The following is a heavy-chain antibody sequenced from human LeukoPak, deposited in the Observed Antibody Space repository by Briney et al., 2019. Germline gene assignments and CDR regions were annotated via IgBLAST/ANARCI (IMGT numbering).Heavy chain of an antibody. Sequence: GRSLRLSCAASGFTFSSYAIHWVRQAPGKGLEWVAVISYDGSNKYYADSVKGRFTISRDNSKNTLYLQMNSLRTEDTAVYYCARGVGDFWSGYSSPSSRFDPWGQGTLLTVSS. D-gene: IGHD3-3*01. CDR3: ARGVGDFWSGYSSPSSRFDP. J-gene: IGHJ5*02. CDR2: ISYDGSNK. CDR1: GFTFSSYA. V-gene: IGHV3-30*04.